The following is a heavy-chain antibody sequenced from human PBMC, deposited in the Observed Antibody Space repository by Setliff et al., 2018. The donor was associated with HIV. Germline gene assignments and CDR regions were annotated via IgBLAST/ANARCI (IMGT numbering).Heavy chain of an antibody. D-gene: IGHD3-22*01. CDR1: GDSIGSSSYY. CDR2: IYYSGST. V-gene: IGHV4-39*07. J-gene: IGHJ4*02. CDR3: ARAAYGYDSSGYFFDY. Sequence: SETLSLTCTVSGDSIGSSSYYWAWIRQPPGKGLEWIGNIYYSGSTYYNPSLKTRVTISIDTSINQFSLKLNSVTATDTAVYYCARAAYGYDSSGYFFDYWGQGTLVTVSS.